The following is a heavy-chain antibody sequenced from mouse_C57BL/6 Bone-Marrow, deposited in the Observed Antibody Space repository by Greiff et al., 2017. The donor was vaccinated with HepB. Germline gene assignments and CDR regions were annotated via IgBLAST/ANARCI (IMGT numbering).Heavy chain of an antibody. CDR2: INTGGTYT. CDR1: GFTFSTSG. D-gene: IGHD2-14*01. Sequence: EVQRVESGGDLVKPGGSLKLSCVASGFTFSTSGMSWVRQTPDKRLEWVATINTGGTYTYYTDSVKGRFIISKDTAKNTLFLQMSSLKSEDSAIYFCARDRFDYYFDYWGQGTTLRVTS. CDR3: ARDRFDYYFDY. J-gene: IGHJ2*01. V-gene: IGHV5-6*01.